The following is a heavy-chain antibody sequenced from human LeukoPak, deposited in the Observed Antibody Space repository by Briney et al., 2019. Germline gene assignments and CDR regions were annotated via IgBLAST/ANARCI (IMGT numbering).Heavy chain of an antibody. CDR3: ARADDFWSGYYYFDY. V-gene: IGHV3-7*03. D-gene: IGHD3-3*01. J-gene: IGHJ4*02. CDR1: GFTFSSYW. CDR2: IKQDGSEK. Sequence: PGGSLRLSCAASGFTFSSYWMSWVRQAPGKGLEWVANIKQDGSEKYYVDSVKGRFTISRDNAKNSLYLQMNSLRAEDTAVYYCARADDFWSGYYYFDYWGQGTLVTVSS.